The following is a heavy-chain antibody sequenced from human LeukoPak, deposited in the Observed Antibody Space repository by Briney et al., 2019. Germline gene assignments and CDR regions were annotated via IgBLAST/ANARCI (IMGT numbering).Heavy chain of an antibody. V-gene: IGHV3-74*01. Sequence: GGSLRLSCAASGFTFGTYLMHWVRHAPGKGLVWVSRMNSDGRTTNYADSVKGRFTISRDNARSTLYLQMNSLRVGDTAVYYCATGGRYYLDNWGQGTLVTVSS. CDR2: MNSDGRTT. J-gene: IGHJ4*02. CDR1: GFTFGTYL. CDR3: ATGGRYYLDN.